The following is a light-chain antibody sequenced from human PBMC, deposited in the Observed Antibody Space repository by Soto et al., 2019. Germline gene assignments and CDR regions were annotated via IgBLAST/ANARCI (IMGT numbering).Light chain of an antibody. V-gene: IGLV2-23*01. CDR2: EAT. Sequence: QSVLTQPASASGSPGQSITISCTGSSSDVGTYDLVSWYQHHPGAAPKLKIYEATRRPSGISNRFSGSKSGNTASLTISGLQAEDEADYYCCSFAGSNSWVFGGGTKLTVL. CDR1: SSDVGTYDL. CDR3: CSFAGSNSWV. J-gene: IGLJ3*02.